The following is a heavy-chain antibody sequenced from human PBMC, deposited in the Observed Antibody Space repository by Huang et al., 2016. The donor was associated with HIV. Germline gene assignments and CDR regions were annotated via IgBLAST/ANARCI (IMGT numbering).Heavy chain of an antibody. J-gene: IGHJ4*02. CDR1: GASIASGSYF. CDR3: ARGRVTSSGVVQSYDY. CDR2: IYTTGGT. Sequence: VQLQESGPGLVKPSQTLSLSCNVSGASIASGSYFWNWIRQPAGGGLEGIGHIYTTGGTDYNPSLKSRVAVSSDTSKNQFSLSLRSVTAADTAVYFCARGRVTSSGVVQSYDYWGQGSLVTVSS. V-gene: IGHV4-61*09. D-gene: IGHD3-3*01.